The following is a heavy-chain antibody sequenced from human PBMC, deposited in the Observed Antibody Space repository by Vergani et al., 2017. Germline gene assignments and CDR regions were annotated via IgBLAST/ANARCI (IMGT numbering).Heavy chain of an antibody. J-gene: IGHJ4*02. Sequence: EVQLVESGGGLVKPGGSLRLSCAASGFTFSSYSMNWVRQAPGKGLEWVSSISSSSSYIYYADSVKGRFTISRDNAKNSLYLQMNSLRAEDTAVYYCAGGSSWYTFGFDYWGQGTLVTVSS. V-gene: IGHV3-21*01. CDR2: ISSSSSYI. CDR1: GFTFSSYS. CDR3: AGGSSWYTFGFDY. D-gene: IGHD6-13*01.